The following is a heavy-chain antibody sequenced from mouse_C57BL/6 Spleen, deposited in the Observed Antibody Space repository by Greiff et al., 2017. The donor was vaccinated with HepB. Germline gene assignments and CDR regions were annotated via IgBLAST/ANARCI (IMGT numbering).Heavy chain of an antibody. CDR2: IYPGDGDT. V-gene: IGHV1-80*01. Sequence: QVQLQQSGAELVKPGASVKISCKASGYAFSSYWMNWVKQRPGKGLEWIGQIYPGDGDTNYNGKFKGKATLTADKSSSTAYMQLSSLTSEDSAVYCCAREGTTVVEGAWFAYWGQGTLVTVSA. CDR1: GYAFSSYW. D-gene: IGHD1-1*01. CDR3: AREGTTVVEGAWFAY. J-gene: IGHJ3*01.